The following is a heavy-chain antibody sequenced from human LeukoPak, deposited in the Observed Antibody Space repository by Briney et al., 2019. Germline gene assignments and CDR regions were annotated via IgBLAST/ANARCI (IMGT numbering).Heavy chain of an antibody. CDR3: ARGPTYYYDSSGQDAFDI. CDR2: INHSGST. D-gene: IGHD3-22*01. J-gene: IGHJ3*02. Sequence: SETLSLTCTVSGGSISSYYWSWIRQPPGKGLEWIGEINHSGSTNYNPSLKSRVTISVDTSKNQFSLKLSSVTAADTAVYYCARGPTYYYDSSGQDAFDIWGQGTMVTVSS. V-gene: IGHV4-34*01. CDR1: GGSISSYY.